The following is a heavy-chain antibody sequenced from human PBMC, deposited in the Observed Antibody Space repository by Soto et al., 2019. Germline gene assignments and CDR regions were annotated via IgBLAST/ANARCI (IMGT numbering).Heavy chain of an antibody. Sequence: GGSLRLSCAASGFTFSSYAMSWVRQAPGKGLEWVSAISGSGGSTYYADSVKGRFTISRDNSKNTLYLQMNSLRAEDTAVYYCAQLEEDIVVVVAASFDYWGQGTLVTVSS. CDR3: AQLEEDIVVVVAASFDY. CDR2: ISGSGGST. D-gene: IGHD2-15*01. V-gene: IGHV3-23*01. J-gene: IGHJ4*02. CDR1: GFTFSSYA.